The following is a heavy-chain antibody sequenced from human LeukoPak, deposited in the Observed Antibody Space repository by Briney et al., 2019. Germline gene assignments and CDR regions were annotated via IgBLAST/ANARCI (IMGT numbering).Heavy chain of an antibody. Sequence: SETLSLTCTVPGGSISSYYWSWIRQPPGKGLEWIGYIYYSGSTNYNPSLKGRVTISVDTSKNQFSLKLSSVAAADTAVYYCARLYYSNYIDYWGQGTLVTVSS. J-gene: IGHJ4*02. CDR3: ARLYYSNYIDY. D-gene: IGHD4-11*01. V-gene: IGHV4-59*01. CDR2: IYYSGST. CDR1: GGSISSYY.